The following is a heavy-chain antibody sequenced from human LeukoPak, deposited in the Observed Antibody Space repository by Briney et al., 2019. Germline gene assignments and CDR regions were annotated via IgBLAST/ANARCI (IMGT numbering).Heavy chain of an antibody. CDR1: GGSISSYY. J-gene: IGHJ4*02. CDR2: IYYSGST. Sequence: SETLSLTCTVSGGSISSYYWSWIRQPPGKGLEWIGYIYYSGSTNYNPSLKSRVTISVDRSKNQFSLKLSSVTAADTAVYYCARSYSSGWGIDYWGQGTLVTVSS. D-gene: IGHD6-19*01. V-gene: IGHV4-59*01. CDR3: ARSYSSGWGIDY.